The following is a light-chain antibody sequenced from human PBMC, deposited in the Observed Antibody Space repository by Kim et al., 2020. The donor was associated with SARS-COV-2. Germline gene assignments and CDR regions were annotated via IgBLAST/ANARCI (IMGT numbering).Light chain of an antibody. J-gene: IGKJ2*01. CDR2: KAS. CDR1: QSVGSS. V-gene: IGKV1-5*03. CDR3: QQYNSYPEN. Sequence: GDSVTSTCRASQSVGSSLAWYQQRPGKAPKLLIYKASNLEAGVPSRFSGTGSATQFTLTISSLQPDDSATYYCQQYNSYPENFGQGTKLEI.